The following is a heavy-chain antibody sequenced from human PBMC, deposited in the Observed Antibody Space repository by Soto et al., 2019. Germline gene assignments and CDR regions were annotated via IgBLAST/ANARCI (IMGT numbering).Heavy chain of an antibody. Sequence: QVHLVQSGAEVKKPGASVKVSCKASGYTFTSYDITWVRQAPGQGLEWMGWISAHNGNTDYAQKLQGRVIVTRDTSTSTADMELRSLRSDDSAVYYCARGWYGDYWGQGALVTVSS. CDR1: GYTFTSYD. CDR2: ISAHNGNT. D-gene: IGHD2-15*01. V-gene: IGHV1-18*01. CDR3: ARGWYGDY. J-gene: IGHJ4*02.